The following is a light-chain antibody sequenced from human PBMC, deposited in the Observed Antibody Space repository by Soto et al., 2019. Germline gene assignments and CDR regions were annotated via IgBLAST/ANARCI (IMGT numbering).Light chain of an antibody. CDR2: WAS. Sequence: DIVMTQSPDSLAVSLGERATINCKSSQSVLHSSNNKNYLAWYQQKPGQPPKLLMYWASIRESGVPDRFSGSGSGTDFTLTISSLQAEDVAVYYCQQYSSTPLTFGGGTKVEIK. CDR1: QSVLHSSNNKNY. CDR3: QQYSSTPLT. J-gene: IGKJ4*01. V-gene: IGKV4-1*01.